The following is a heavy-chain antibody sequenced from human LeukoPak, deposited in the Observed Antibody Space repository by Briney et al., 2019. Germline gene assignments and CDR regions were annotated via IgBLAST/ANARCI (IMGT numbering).Heavy chain of an antibody. CDR3: ARDRGYCSSTSCYNWFDP. CDR1: GFTFSSYA. D-gene: IGHD2-2*03. J-gene: IGHJ5*02. V-gene: IGHV3-30*01. CDR2: ISYDGSNK. Sequence: AGGSLRLSCAASGFTFSSYAMHWVRQAPGKGLEWVAVISYDGSNKYYADSVKGRFTISRDNSKNTLYLQMNSLRAEDTAVYYCARDRGYCSSTSCYNWFDPWGQGTLVTVSS.